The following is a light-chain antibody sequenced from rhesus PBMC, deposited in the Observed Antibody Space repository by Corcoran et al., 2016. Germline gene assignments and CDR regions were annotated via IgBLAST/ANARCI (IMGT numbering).Light chain of an antibody. CDR1: QSLLYSSNNKNY. CDR3: QQYYGAPRT. V-gene: IGKV4-1*01. J-gene: IGKJ1*01. Sequence: DIVMTQSPDSLAVSLGERVTINCKSSQSLLYSSNNKNYLAWDQQKPGHTPNLLLFWASTRESGVPNRFSGRGSGTVFTLPISGLRAEDVAVYYCQQYYGAPRTFGQGTKVEIK. CDR2: WAS.